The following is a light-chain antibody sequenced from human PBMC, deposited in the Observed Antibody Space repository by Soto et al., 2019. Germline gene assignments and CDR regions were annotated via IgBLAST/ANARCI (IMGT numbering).Light chain of an antibody. CDR1: SSNIGAGYD. CDR2: INT. J-gene: IGLJ1*01. Sequence: QSVLTQPPSVSGAPGQRVTISCTGSSSNIGAGYDVHWYQQLPGTAPRLLIFINTNRPSGVPDRFSGSKSGTSASLAITGLQAEDEADYYCQSYDSSLSGYVCGTGTKATVL. CDR3: QSYDSSLSGYV. V-gene: IGLV1-40*01.